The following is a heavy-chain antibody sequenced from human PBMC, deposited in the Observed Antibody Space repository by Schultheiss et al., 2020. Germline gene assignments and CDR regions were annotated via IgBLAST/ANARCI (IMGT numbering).Heavy chain of an antibody. Sequence: SETLSLTCAVYGGSFSGYYWSWIRQPPGKGLEWIGYIYYSGSTNYNPSLKSRVTISVDTSKNQFSLRLSSVTAADTAVYYCARVYCSGGSCYRYYYYYMDVWGKGTTVTVSS. CDR3: ARVYCSGGSCYRYYYYYMDV. CDR1: GGSFSGYY. CDR2: IYYSGST. J-gene: IGHJ6*03. V-gene: IGHV4-59*12. D-gene: IGHD2-15*01.